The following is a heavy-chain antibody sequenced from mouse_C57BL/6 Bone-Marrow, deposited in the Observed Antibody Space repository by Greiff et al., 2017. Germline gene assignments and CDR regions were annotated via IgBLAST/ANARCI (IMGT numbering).Heavy chain of an antibody. CDR1: GYTFTSYW. J-gene: IGHJ4*01. V-gene: IGHV1-5*01. Sequence: VQLKESGTVLARPGASVKMSCKTSGYTFTSYWMHWVKQRPGQGLEWIGAIYPGNGDTSYNQKFQGKANLTAVTSASTAYLELSSLTKEDAAVYYCTRLLTAMDYWGQGTSVTVSS. CDR3: TRLLTAMDY. D-gene: IGHD2-1*01. CDR2: IYPGNGDT.